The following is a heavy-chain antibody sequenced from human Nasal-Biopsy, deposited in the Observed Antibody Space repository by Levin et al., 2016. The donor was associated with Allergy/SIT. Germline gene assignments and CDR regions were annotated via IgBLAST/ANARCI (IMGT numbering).Heavy chain of an antibody. CDR3: ARDMYYFPF. CDR2: ITDYNDNR. Sequence: ASVKVSCKTSGFIFSNYAISWLRQAPGQAPEWMGCITDYNDNRNYAQRFLGRVTMTTDTSTSTAYLELRSLRSDDTAVYYCARDMYYFPFWGQGTLVTVSS. J-gene: IGHJ1*01. V-gene: IGHV1-18*01. CDR1: GFIFSNYA. D-gene: IGHD3-16*01.